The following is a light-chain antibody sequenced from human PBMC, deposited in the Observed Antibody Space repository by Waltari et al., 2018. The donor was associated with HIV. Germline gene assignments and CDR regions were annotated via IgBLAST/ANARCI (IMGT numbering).Light chain of an antibody. V-gene: IGKV3-20*01. J-gene: IGKJ3*01. CDR2: GAS. Sequence: EIVLTQSPGTLSLSPGERATLSCRASQSVSSSYLAWYQQKPGQAPRLLIYGASSRATGIPDRFSGSGSGTDFTLTISRLEPEDFAVYYCQQLECTFGPGTKVDIK. CDR3: QQLECT. CDR1: QSVSSSY.